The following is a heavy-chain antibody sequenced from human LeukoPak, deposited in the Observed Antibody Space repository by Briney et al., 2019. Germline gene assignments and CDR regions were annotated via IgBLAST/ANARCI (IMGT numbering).Heavy chain of an antibody. CDR2: IYPGDSDT. D-gene: IGHD3-9*01. J-gene: IGHJ4*02. V-gene: IGHV5-51*01. CDR1: GYILTRNW. Sequence: GESLKISCKISGYILTRNWIGWVREVPGKGLEWMGIIYPGDSDTRYSPSFQGQVTISADKSISTAYLQWSSLKASDTAMYYCARFNSYDILTGYPQYYFDYWGQGPLVTVSS. CDR3: ARFNSYDILTGYPQYYFDY.